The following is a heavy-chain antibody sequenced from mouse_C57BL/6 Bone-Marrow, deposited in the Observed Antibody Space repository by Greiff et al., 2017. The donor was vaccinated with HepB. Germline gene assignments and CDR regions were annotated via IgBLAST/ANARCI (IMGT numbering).Heavy chain of an antibody. J-gene: IGHJ4*01. Sequence: EVQLVESGGGLVQPKGSLKLSCAASGFSFNTSAMNWVRQAPGKGLEWVARIRSKSNNYATYYADSVKDRFTISRDDSESMLYLQMNNLKTEDTAMYYCVRIYYYGSYAMDYWGQGTSVTVSS. V-gene: IGHV10-1*01. CDR3: VRIYYYGSYAMDY. CDR2: IRSKSNNYAT. D-gene: IGHD1-1*01. CDR1: GFSFNTSA.